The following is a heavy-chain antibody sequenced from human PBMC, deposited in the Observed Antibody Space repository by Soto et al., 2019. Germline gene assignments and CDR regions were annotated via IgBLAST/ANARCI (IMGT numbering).Heavy chain of an antibody. D-gene: IGHD3-22*01. J-gene: IGHJ4*02. CDR2: ISSSSSYT. CDR3: ARGYYGSSGYTVFDY. CDR1: GFTFSDYY. Sequence: LRLSCAASGFTFSDYYMSWIRQAPGKGLEWVSYISSSSSYTNYADSVKGRFTISRDNAKNSLYLQMNSLRAEDTAVYYCARGYYGSSGYTVFDYWGQGTLVTAPQ. V-gene: IGHV3-11*06.